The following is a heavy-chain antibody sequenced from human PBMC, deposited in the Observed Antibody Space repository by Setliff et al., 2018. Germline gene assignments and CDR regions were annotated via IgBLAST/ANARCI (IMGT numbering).Heavy chain of an antibody. Sequence: SETLSLTCTVSDDSISSRNYYWSWIRQPAGKGLEWLGQICTSWSTNYNPSLKGRATLSIDASKRQFSLKLTSVTAADTAVYYCARMSGFQYMDVWGKGTTVTVSS. CDR3: ARMSGFQYMDV. CDR2: ICTSWST. CDR1: DDSISSRNYY. V-gene: IGHV4-61*09. D-gene: IGHD3-3*01. J-gene: IGHJ6*03.